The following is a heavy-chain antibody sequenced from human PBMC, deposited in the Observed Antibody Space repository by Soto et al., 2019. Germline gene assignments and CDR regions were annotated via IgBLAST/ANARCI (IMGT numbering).Heavy chain of an antibody. J-gene: IGHJ4*02. CDR2: IYYSGSS. D-gene: IGHD1-26*01. V-gene: IGHV4-59*01. CDR1: GGSISSYY. CDR3: ARAMRGSYLRYFDY. Sequence: QVQLQESGPGLVKPSETLSLTCTVSGGSISSYYWSWIRQPPGKGLEWIGYIYYSGSSNYNLSLKSRVTISVDTSKNQFSLKLSSVTAADTAVYYCARAMRGSYLRYFDYWGQGTLVTVSS.